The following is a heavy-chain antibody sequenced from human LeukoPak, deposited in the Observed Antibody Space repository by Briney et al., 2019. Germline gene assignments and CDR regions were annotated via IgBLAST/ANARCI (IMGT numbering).Heavy chain of an antibody. CDR3: ARGGLRTFDY. Sequence: GGSLRLSCAVSGFIFSSYSMNWVRQAPGKGLEWVANIKQDGSEKYYVDSVKGRFTISRDNAKNSLYLQMNSLRAEDTAVYYCARGGLRTFDYWGQGTLVTVSS. CDR2: IKQDGSEK. J-gene: IGHJ4*02. CDR1: GFIFSSYS. V-gene: IGHV3-7*01. D-gene: IGHD5-12*01.